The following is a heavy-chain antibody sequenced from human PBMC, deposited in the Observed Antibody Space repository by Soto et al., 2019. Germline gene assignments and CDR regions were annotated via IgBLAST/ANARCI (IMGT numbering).Heavy chain of an antibody. D-gene: IGHD3-10*01. CDR2: ISGSGGST. V-gene: IGHV3-23*01. J-gene: IGHJ4*02. CDR1: GFTFSSYA. CDR3: ARPRSYYYGSGSSREDY. Sequence: EVQLLESGGGLVQPGGSLRLSCAASGFTFSSYAMSWVRQAPGKGLEWVSAISGSGGSTYYADSVKGRFTISRDNSKNTLYLQMNSLIAEDTAVYYCARPRSYYYGSGSSREDYWGQGTLVPVSS.